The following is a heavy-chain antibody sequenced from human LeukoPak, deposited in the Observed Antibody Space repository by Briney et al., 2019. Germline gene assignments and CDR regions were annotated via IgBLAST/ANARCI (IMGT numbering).Heavy chain of an antibody. CDR3: TRGVVLLWFGEFRPFDP. D-gene: IGHD3-10*01. V-gene: IGHV3-49*03. CDR1: GFTFGDYA. Sequence: GGSLRLSCPASGFTFGDYAMSWFRPAPGKGREWVGFIRSKAYGVTTEYAASVKGRFTISRDDSKSIAYLQMNSLKTEDTAVYYCTRGVVLLWFGEFRPFDPWGQGTLVTVSS. CDR2: IRSKAYGVTT. J-gene: IGHJ5*02.